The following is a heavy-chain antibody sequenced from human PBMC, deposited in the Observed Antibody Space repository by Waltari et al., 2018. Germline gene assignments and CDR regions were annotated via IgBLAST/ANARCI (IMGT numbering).Heavy chain of an antibody. CDR1: GGSIRSPY. Sequence: QVQLQESGPGLVKPSETLSLTCIVSGGSIRSPYWCWIRQPPGKGLEWIAYIHDSGTTAYNPSLKSRVTISIDTSKNQFSLKLTSVTAADTAVYFCARDQGSTIGTSFDDWGQGTLVTVSS. J-gene: IGHJ4*02. V-gene: IGHV4-59*11. CDR3: ARDQGSTIGTSFDD. D-gene: IGHD1-1*01. CDR2: IHDSGTT.